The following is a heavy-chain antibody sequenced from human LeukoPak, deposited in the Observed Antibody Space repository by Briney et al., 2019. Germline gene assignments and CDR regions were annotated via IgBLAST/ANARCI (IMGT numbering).Heavy chain of an antibody. J-gene: IGHJ4*02. D-gene: IGHD2-15*01. V-gene: IGHV4-59*01. CDR2: IHYTGST. CDR1: GGSISSYY. Sequence: PSETLSLTCTVSGGSISSYYWSWIRQSPGKGLEWIAYIHYTGSTNYNPSLKSRVTISLDTSKNQFSLKLSFVTAADTAVYYCATYCSAASCYQRGDYWGQGTLVTVSS. CDR3: ATYCSAASCYQRGDY.